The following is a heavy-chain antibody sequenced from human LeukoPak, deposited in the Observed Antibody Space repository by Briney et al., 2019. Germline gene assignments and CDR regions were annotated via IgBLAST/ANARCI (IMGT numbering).Heavy chain of an antibody. CDR1: GGSISSGDYY. Sequence: PSETLSLTCTVSGGSISSGDYYWSWIRQPPGKGLEWIGYIYYSGSTYYNPSLKSRVTISVDTSKNQFSLKLSSVTAADTAVYYCARLRLVPARMDVWGQGTTVTVSS. J-gene: IGHJ6*02. CDR2: IYYSGST. D-gene: IGHD2-2*01. CDR3: ARLRLVPARMDV. V-gene: IGHV4-30-4*01.